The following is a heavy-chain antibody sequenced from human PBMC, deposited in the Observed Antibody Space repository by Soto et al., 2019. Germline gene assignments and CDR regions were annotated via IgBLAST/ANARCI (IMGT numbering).Heavy chain of an antibody. CDR3: ARTDRDFYGLYV. J-gene: IGHJ6*02. Sequence: EVQLVESGGGLVQPGGSLRLSCEASGFTFRNYDMRWVRQGTGKGLEWVSGISAAGDPDYADSVEGRFTISRENAQNSFFLQMNSLRVGDTTVYYCARTDRDFYGLYVWGQGTTVIVSS. V-gene: IGHV3-13*05. CDR1: GFTFRNYD. CDR2: ISAAGDP.